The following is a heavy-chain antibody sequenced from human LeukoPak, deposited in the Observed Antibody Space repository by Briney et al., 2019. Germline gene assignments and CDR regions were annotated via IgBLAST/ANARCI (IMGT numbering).Heavy chain of an antibody. CDR3: ASPRGFSYGYFDY. J-gene: IGHJ4*02. CDR2: IYYSKNT. Sequence: SETLSLTCTVSGGSISSSSAYWGWIRQPPGKGLELIGSIYYSKNTYYNPSLKSRVTISADTSKNQFSLTLGSVSATDTAVYYCASPRGFSYGYFDYWGQGTLVTVSS. D-gene: IGHD5-18*01. V-gene: IGHV4-39*01. CDR1: GGSISSSSAY.